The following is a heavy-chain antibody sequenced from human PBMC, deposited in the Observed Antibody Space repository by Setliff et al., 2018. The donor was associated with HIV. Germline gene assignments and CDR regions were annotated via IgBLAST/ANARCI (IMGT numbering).Heavy chain of an antibody. CDR3: ATDYNRGAFWHL. V-gene: IGHV3-74*01. CDR1: GFAFRDNW. D-gene: IGHD3-10*01. Sequence: GGSLRLSCTASGFAFRDNWIHWVRQVPGKGLVWVSHISPDATIAGSGDSVKGRFTMSRDNAKNTAYLHMYRLTVDDTGVYYCATDYNRGAFWHLWGQGTQVTVSS. J-gene: IGHJ4*02. CDR2: ISPDATIA.